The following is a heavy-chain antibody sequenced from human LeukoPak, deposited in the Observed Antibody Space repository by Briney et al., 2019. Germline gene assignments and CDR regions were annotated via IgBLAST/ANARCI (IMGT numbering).Heavy chain of an antibody. J-gene: IGHJ5*02. CDR3: ARLSYSSSSCWFDP. Sequence: SETLSLTCTVSGGSISSGDYYWSWIRQPPGKDLDWIGYIYYSGSTYYNPSLKSRVTISVDTSKNQFSLKLSSVTAADTAVYYCARLSYSSSSCWFDPWGQGTLVTVSS. CDR2: IYYSGST. V-gene: IGHV4-30-4*08. CDR1: GGSISSGDYY. D-gene: IGHD6-6*01.